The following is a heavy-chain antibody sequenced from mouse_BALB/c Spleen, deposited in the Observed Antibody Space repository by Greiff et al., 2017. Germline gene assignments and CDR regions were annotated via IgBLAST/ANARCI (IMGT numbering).Heavy chain of an antibody. CDR2: ISSGGGST. CDR1: GFAFSSYD. J-gene: IGHJ3*01. D-gene: IGHD2-10*01. V-gene: IGHV5-12-1*01. CDR3: ARGAYYGNITFAY. Sequence: EVKLVESGGGLVKPGGSLKLSCAASGFAFSSYDMSWVRQTPEKRLEWVAYISSGGGSTYYPDTVKGRFTISRDNAKNTLYLQMSSLKSEDTAMYYCARGAYYGNITFAYWGQGTLVTVSA.